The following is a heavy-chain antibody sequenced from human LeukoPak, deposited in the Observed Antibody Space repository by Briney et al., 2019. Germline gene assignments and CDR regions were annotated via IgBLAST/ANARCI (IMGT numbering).Heavy chain of an antibody. D-gene: IGHD2-2*01. Sequence: SETLPLTCAVSGYSISSGYYWSWIRQPPGKGLEWIGSIYHSGSTYYNPSLKSRVTISVDTSKNQFSLKLSSVTAADTAVYYGIMAAAIVNAFDIWGQGTMVTVSS. CDR1: GYSISSGYY. CDR3: IMAAAIVNAFDI. J-gene: IGHJ3*02. CDR2: IYHSGST. V-gene: IGHV4-38-2*01.